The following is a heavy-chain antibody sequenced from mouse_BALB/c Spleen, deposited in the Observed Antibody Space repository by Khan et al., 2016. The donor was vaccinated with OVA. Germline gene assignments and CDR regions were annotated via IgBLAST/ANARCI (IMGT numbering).Heavy chain of an antibody. Sequence: QIQLVQSGPELKKPGETVKISCKASGYTFTNYGMNWVKQAPGKGLKWMGWINTYTGEPTYADDFTGRFAFSLETSASTAYLQINNLKKEDTATYFCAKSKGNYWFAYGGQGTLVTVSA. CDR3: AKSKGNYWFAY. J-gene: IGHJ3*01. CDR1: GYTFTNYG. CDR2: INTYTGEP. D-gene: IGHD2-1*01. V-gene: IGHV9-3-1*01.